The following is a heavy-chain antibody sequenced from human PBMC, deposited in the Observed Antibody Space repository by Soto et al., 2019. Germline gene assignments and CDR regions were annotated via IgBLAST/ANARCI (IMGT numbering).Heavy chain of an antibody. V-gene: IGHV3-23*01. D-gene: IGHD2-21*02. CDR1: GFTFSNYA. Sequence: GSLRLSCAASGFTFSNYAMSWVRQAPGKGLEWVSVISGSGSNTYYADSVKGRFTISRDNSKNTLYLQMNSLRAEDTAVYFCAKDLTDHCSSASDYWGQGT. CDR2: ISGSGSNT. CDR3: AKDLTDHCSSASDY. J-gene: IGHJ4*02.